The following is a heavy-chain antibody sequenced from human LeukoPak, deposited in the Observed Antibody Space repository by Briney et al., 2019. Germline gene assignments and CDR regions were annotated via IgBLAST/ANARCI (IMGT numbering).Heavy chain of an antibody. CDR3: ATPSRGSWYPAGGSYASDDAFDI. J-gene: IGHJ3*02. Sequence: ASVKVSCKASGYTFTGYYMHWVRQAPGQGLEWMGWINPNSGGTNYAQKFQGRVTMTRDTSISTAYMELSRLRSDDTAVYYCATPSRGSWYPAGGSYASDDAFDIWGQGTMVTVSS. V-gene: IGHV1-2*02. CDR1: GYTFTGYY. D-gene: IGHD6-13*01. CDR2: INPNSGGT.